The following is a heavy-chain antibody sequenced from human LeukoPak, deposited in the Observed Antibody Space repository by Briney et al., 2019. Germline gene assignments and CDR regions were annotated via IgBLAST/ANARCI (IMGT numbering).Heavy chain of an antibody. V-gene: IGHV4-34*01. Sequence: SETLSLTCAVYGGSFSGYYWSWIRQPPGKGLEWIGETNHSGSTNYNPSLKSRVTISVDTSKNQFSLKLSSVTAADTAVYYCAVFFLVLPYMDVWGKGTTVTVSS. D-gene: IGHD3-9*01. CDR3: AVFFLVLPYMDV. CDR2: TNHSGST. J-gene: IGHJ6*03. CDR1: GGSFSGYY.